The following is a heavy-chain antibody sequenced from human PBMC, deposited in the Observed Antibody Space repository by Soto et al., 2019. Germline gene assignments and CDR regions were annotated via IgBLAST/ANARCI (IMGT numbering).Heavy chain of an antibody. CDR2: INWNGYST. V-gene: IGHV3-20*04. CDR3: SRDQDYNDRSGYYWLDY. Sequence: EVQLVESGGGVVRPGGSLRLSCAASGFTFDGYAMSWVRQTPGKGLEWGSGINWNGYSTGYADSVKGRFTISRDNAKKSLYLQMNGLRAEDTALYYCSRDQDYNDRSGYYWLDYWGQGTLVTVSS. CDR1: GFTFDGYA. D-gene: IGHD3-22*01. J-gene: IGHJ4*02.